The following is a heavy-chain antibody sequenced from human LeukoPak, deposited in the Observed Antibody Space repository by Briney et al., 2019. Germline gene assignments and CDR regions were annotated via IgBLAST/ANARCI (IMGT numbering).Heavy chain of an antibody. Sequence: GGSLRLSCAASGFTFSYFYMSWIRQAPGKGLEWVSYISSSGSTIYYADSVKGRFTISRDNAKNSLYLQMNSLRAEDTAIYYCAELGITMIGGVWGKGTTVTISS. V-gene: IGHV3-11*04. CDR2: ISSSGSTI. J-gene: IGHJ6*04. D-gene: IGHD3-10*02. CDR3: AELGITMIGGV. CDR1: GFTFSYFY.